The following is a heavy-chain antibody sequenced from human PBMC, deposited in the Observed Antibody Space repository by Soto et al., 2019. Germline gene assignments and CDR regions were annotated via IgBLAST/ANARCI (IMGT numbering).Heavy chain of an antibody. CDR3: AKGAVAGTPTSYYYYGMDV. CDR2: IIPIFGTV. V-gene: IGHV1-69*12. Sequence: QVQLXQSGAXXXKXGSSVRVSCEASGGTFRTYAISWVRQAPGQGLEWMGEIIPIFGTVNYAQKFQGRVTITADESTTTVYMDLRSLRSEDTAVYYCAKGAVAGTPTSYYYYGMDVWGQGTTVTVSS. J-gene: IGHJ6*02. D-gene: IGHD6-19*01. CDR1: GGTFRTYA.